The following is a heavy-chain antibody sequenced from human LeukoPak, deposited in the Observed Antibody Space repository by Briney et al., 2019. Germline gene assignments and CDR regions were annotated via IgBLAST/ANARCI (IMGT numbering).Heavy chain of an antibody. CDR1: GFIFDDYG. CDR3: VRDLRTDYAFDC. CDR2: INWDGYST. J-gene: IGHJ4*02. D-gene: IGHD4/OR15-4a*01. Sequence: GGSLGLSCAASGFIFDDYGLTWVRQGPGKGLEWVSGINWDGYSTGYADSVRGRFTISRDNAKSTLFLQMNSLRPEDTALYYCVRDLRTDYAFDCCGQGTLVTVSS. V-gene: IGHV3-20*04.